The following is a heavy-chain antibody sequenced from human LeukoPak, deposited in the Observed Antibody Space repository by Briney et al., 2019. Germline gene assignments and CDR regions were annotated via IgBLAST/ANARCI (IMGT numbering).Heavy chain of an antibody. CDR1: GGSINSGDYY. CDR3: ARHSDYYGSGSSLTVSYNDY. D-gene: IGHD3-10*01. J-gene: IGHJ4*02. Sequence: SETLSLTCTVSGGSINSGDYYWSWIRQPPGKGLEWIGYIYYSGSTNYNPSLKSRVTISVDTSKNHSSMKLSSVTAADTAVYYCARHSDYYGSGSSLTVSYNDYGGQGTLATVSS. V-gene: IGHV4-61*08. CDR2: IYYSGST.